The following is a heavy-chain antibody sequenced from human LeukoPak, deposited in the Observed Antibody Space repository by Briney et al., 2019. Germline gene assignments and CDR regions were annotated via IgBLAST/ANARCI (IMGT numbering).Heavy chain of an antibody. CDR2: IPFDGSNE. Sequence: GGSLRLSCAASGFTFSNYGMHWVRQAPGKGLEWVALIPFDGSNEHYADSVKGRFTISRDNSKNTLYLQMNGLRAEDTAVYYCARKDPRGWLHDYWGQGTLVTVSS. D-gene: IGHD5-24*01. CDR1: GFTFSNYG. V-gene: IGHV3-30*02. CDR3: ARKDPRGWLHDY. J-gene: IGHJ4*02.